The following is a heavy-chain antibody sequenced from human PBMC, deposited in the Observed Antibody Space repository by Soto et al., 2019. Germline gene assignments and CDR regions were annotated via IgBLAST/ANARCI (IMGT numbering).Heavy chain of an antibody. D-gene: IGHD1-26*01. CDR2: INANSGDT. CDR3: TREWAVRGLGY. CDR1: GYIFTGSY. Sequence: QVKLVQSGDEVKKPGASVKVSCKASGYIFTGSYLHWVRQAPGQGLEWMGWINANSGDTKYAQEFQGRLTMTRDTSITTAYTELSSLRSDDTAVYYCTREWAVRGLGYWGQGTLVTVSS. J-gene: IGHJ4*02. V-gene: IGHV1-2*02.